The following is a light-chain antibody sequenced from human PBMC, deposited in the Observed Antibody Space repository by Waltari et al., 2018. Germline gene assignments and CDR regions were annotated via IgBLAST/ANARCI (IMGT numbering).Light chain of an antibody. Sequence: FILTQPHSVSESPGKTVTISCTRSGGSIARNYVQWYQQRPGSAPTTVIYDDDQSPSGVPDRFSGSIDSSSNSASLTISELKTEDEADYYCQSYDSNESVGFGGGTKLTVL. V-gene: IGLV6-57*04. CDR3: QSYDSNESVG. J-gene: IGLJ2*01. CDR1: GGSIARNY. CDR2: DDD.